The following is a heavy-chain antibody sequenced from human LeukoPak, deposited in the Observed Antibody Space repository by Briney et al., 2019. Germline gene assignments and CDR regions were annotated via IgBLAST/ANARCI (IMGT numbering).Heavy chain of an antibody. D-gene: IGHD6-19*01. CDR1: GGSISSSNW. V-gene: IGHV4-4*02. CDR2: IYHSGST. CDR3: ARPRIAVAGTYYYYYYMDV. J-gene: IGHJ6*03. Sequence: SETLSLTCAVSGGSISSSNWWSWVRQPPGKGLEWIGEIYHSGSTNYNPSLKSRVTISVDKSKNQFSLKLSSVTAADTAVYYCARPRIAVAGTYYYYYYMDVWGKGTTVTISS.